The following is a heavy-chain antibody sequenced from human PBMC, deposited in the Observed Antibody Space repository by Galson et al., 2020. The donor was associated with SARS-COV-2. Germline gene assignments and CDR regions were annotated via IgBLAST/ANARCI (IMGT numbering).Heavy chain of an antibody. CDR2: IITIFGTA. Sequence: SVKVSCKASGGTISSYAISWMRQAPGQGLEWMGGIITIFGTANYAQKFQGRVTITADESTSTAYMELSSLRSEDTGVYYCARGDFWSGMGLRDYDYYYVDVWCKGTTVTVSS. J-gene: IGHJ6*03. D-gene: IGHD3-3*01. CDR3: ARGDFWSGMGLRDYDYYYVDV. CDR1: GGTISSYA. V-gene: IGHV1-69*13.